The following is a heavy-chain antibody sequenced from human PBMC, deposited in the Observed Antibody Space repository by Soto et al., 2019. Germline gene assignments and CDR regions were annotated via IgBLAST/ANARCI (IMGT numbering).Heavy chain of an antibody. CDR2: IYYSGIT. CDR3: ARWPQLEPRFDY. V-gene: IGHV4-31*03. D-gene: IGHD1-1*01. Sequence: QVQLQESGPGLVKPSQTLSLTCTVSSGSISSGGYYWSWIRQHPGKGLEWIWDIYYSGITYYNPSLKSRITISVDTSKNQFSLKLSSVTAADTAVYYCARWPQLEPRFDYWGQGTLVTVSS. CDR1: SGSISSGGYY. J-gene: IGHJ4*02.